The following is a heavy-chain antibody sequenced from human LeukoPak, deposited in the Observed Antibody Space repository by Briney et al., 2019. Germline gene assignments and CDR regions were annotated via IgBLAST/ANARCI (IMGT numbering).Heavy chain of an antibody. V-gene: IGHV1-69*05. J-gene: IGHJ4*02. CDR3: ARAGSPPVTDYYFDY. CDR2: IIPIFGTA. D-gene: IGHD2-21*02. CDR1: GGTFSSYA. Sequence: SSVKVSCKASGGTFSSYAISWVRQAPGQGLEWMGGIIPIFGTANYAQKFQGRVTITTDESTSTAYMELSSLSSEDTAVYYCARAGSPPVTDYYFDYWGQGTLVTVSS.